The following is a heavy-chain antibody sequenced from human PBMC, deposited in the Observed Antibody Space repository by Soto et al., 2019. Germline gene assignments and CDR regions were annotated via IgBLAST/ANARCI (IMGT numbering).Heavy chain of an antibody. CDR2: ISIRGDYR. J-gene: IGHJ3*01. CDR3: ANPGCFDF. Sequence: EGQLLQSGGGLVQPGESLRLSCAASGFTFSSSGMSWVRQAPGKGLEWVSSISIRGDYRYYADSVKGRFTISRDNSKNTLYLQMSRLTAEDPALYYCANPGCFDFWGQGTMVGVSS. CDR1: GFTFSSSG. V-gene: IGHV3-23*01.